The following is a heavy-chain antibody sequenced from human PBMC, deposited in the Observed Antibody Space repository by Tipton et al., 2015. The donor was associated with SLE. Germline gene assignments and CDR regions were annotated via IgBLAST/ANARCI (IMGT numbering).Heavy chain of an antibody. CDR3: ARQSGSYLP. Sequence: LRLSCTVSGGSISSSSYYWGWIRQPPGKGLEWIGSIYYTGSTYYNPSLKSRVTISVDTSKKQFSLKLSSVTAADTAVYYCARQSGSYLPWGQGTTVTVSS. V-gene: IGHV4-39*01. CDR2: IYYTGST. D-gene: IGHD1-26*01. J-gene: IGHJ6*02. CDR1: GGSISSSSYY.